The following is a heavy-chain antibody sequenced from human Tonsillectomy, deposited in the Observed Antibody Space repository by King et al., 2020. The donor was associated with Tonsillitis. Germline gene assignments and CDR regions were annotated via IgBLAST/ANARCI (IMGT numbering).Heavy chain of an antibody. V-gene: IGHV3-30-3*01. CDR1: GFTLGSYS. D-gene: IGHD3-10*01. CDR2: ISYDGGKR. Sequence: QVQLVESGGGVVQPGRSLRLSCAASGFTLGSYSMHWVRQAPGKGLEWVAVISYDGGKRYYADSVKGRFTISRDNSNNTLYLQMSSLRAEDTAVYYCVRDYYYTSGSFYTPFDSWGQGNLVSVSS. CDR3: VRDYYYTSGSFYTPFDS. J-gene: IGHJ4*02.